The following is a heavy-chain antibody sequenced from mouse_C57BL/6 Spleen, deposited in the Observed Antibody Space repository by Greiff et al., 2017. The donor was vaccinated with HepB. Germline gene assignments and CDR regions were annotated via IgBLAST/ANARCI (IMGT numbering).Heavy chain of an antibody. V-gene: IGHV1-69*01. J-gene: IGHJ2*01. CDR2: IDPSDSYT. D-gene: IGHD1-1*02. Sequence: QVQLQQPGAELVMPGASVKLSCKASGYTFTSYWMHWVKQRPGQGLEWIGEIDPSDSYTNYSQKFKGKSTLTVDKSSSTAYMQLSSLTSEDSAVYYCARSVGYYFDYWGQGTTLTVSS. CDR3: ARSVGYYFDY. CDR1: GYTFTSYW.